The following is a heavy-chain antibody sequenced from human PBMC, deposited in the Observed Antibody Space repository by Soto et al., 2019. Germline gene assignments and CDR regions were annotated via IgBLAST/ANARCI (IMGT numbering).Heavy chain of an antibody. CDR3: ARSQRGITAFTLEY. CDR2: IYYSGTT. V-gene: IGHV4-61*01. CDR1: GDSVSNDNYY. J-gene: IGHJ4*01. D-gene: IGHD3-16*01. Sequence: SETLSLTCAVSGDSVSNDNYYWSWIRQPPGKGLEWIGYIYYSGTTNYNSYLKSRLSLSVDMSKNQFSLKLASVTAADTAVYFCARSQRGITAFTLEYWGQEALVTVS.